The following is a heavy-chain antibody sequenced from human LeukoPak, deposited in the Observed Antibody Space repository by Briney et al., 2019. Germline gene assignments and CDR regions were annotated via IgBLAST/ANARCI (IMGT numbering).Heavy chain of an antibody. Sequence: ASVKVSCKASGDTFKNYAISWVRQAPGQGLEWMGGILTVFGTTNYEQKFQGRVTITTDETTSTAYMERSSLTSEDTAVYYCGRSKSVAYGFDYWGQGTLVIVSS. D-gene: IGHD2-15*01. CDR2: ILTVFGTT. CDR3: GRSKSVAYGFDY. CDR1: GDTFKNYA. V-gene: IGHV1-69*05. J-gene: IGHJ4*02.